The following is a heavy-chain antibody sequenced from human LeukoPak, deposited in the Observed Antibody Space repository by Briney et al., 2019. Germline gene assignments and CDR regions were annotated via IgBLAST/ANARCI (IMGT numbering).Heavy chain of an antibody. D-gene: IGHD3-10*01. J-gene: IGHJ4*02. CDR1: GYTFTSYD. V-gene: IGHV1-8*01. CDR3: ARATERVLLWFGKKYYFDY. CDR2: MNPNSGNT. Sequence: ASVKVSCKASGYTFTSYDINWVRQATGQGLEWMGWMNPNSGNTGYAQKFQGRVTMTRNTPISTAYMELSSLRSEDTAVYYCARATERVLLWFGKKYYFDYWGQGTLVTVSS.